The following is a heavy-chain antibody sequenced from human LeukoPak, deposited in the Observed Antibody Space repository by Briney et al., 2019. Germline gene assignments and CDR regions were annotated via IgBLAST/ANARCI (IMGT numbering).Heavy chain of an antibody. Sequence: GASVKVSCKASGYTITNNYMHWVRQAPGQGLEWMGVINPSGTGTSYAQKFQGRITMSRDTSTSTVYMELSSLRSEDTAVYYCARVTRGYSYGYSDYYYYMDVWGKGTTVTVSS. V-gene: IGHV1-46*01. J-gene: IGHJ6*03. CDR1: GYTITNNY. CDR2: INPSGTGT. D-gene: IGHD5-18*01. CDR3: ARVTRGYSYGYSDYYYYMDV.